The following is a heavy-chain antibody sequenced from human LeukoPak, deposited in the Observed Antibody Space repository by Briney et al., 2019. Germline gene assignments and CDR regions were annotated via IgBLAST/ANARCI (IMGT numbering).Heavy chain of an antibody. V-gene: IGHV4-31*03. CDR1: GGSISSGGYY. CDR3: ARGQRDGYNYEYNWFDP. CDR2: IYYSGST. J-gene: IGHJ5*02. Sequence: SETLSLTCTVSGGSISSGGYYWSWIRQHPGKGLEWIGYIYYSGSTYSNPSLKSRVTISVDTSKNQFSQKLSSVTAADTAVYYCARGQRDGYNYEYNWFDPWGQGTLVTVSS. D-gene: IGHD5-24*01.